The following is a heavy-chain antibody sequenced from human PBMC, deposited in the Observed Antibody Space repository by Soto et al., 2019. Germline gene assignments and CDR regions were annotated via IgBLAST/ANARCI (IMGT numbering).Heavy chain of an antibody. CDR1: GFTFSNAW. CDR2: IKSKIDGGTT. Sequence: VESGGGLVKPGGSLRLSCAASGFTFSNAWMSWVRQAPGKGLEWVGRIKSKIDGGTTDYAAPVKGRFTISRDDSKNTLYLQMNSLKTEDTAVYYCGNLRPYGYWGQGTLVTVSS. CDR3: GNLRPYGY. V-gene: IGHV3-15*01. J-gene: IGHJ4*02. D-gene: IGHD3-10*01.